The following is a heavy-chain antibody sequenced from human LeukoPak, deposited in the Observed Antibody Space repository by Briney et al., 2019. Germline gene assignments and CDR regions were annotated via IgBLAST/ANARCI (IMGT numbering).Heavy chain of an antibody. V-gene: IGHV3-64*01. Sequence: GGSLRLSCAASGFTFSSYAMHWVRQAPGKGLEYVSAISSNGGSTYYANSVKGRFTISRDNSKNTLYLQMGSLRAEDMAVYYCARALDDAGYYDSSGYYYDYWGQGTLVTVPS. CDR3: ARALDDAGYYDSSGYYYDY. D-gene: IGHD3-22*01. J-gene: IGHJ4*02. CDR2: ISSNGGST. CDR1: GFTFSSYA.